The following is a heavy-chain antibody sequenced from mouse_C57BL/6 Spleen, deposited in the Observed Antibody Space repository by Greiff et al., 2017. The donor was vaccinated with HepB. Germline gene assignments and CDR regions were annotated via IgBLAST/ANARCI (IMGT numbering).Heavy chain of an antibody. CDR1: GYTFTSYG. Sequence: QVHVKQSGAELARPGASVKLSCKASGYTFTSYGISWVKQRTGQGLEWIGEIYPRSGNTYYNEKFKGKATLTADKSSSTAYMELRSLTSEDSAVYFCARRDFDYYGNAMDYWGQGTSVTVSS. D-gene: IGHD1-1*01. CDR2: IYPRSGNT. CDR3: ARRDFDYYGNAMDY. V-gene: IGHV1-81*01. J-gene: IGHJ4*01.